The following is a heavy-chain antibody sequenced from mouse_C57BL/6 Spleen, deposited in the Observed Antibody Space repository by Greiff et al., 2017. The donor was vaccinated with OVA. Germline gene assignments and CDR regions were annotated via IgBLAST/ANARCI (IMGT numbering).Heavy chain of an antibody. CDR3: AADYYGSKDY. CDR1: GYAFSSSW. J-gene: IGHJ2*01. CDR2: IYPGDGDT. Sequence: LQESGPELVKPGASVKISCKASGYAFSSSWMNWVKQRPGKGLEWIGRIYPGDGDTNYNGKFKGKATLTADKSSSTAYMQLSSLTSEDSAVYFCAADYYGSKDYWGQGTTLTVSS. D-gene: IGHD1-1*01. V-gene: IGHV1-82*01.